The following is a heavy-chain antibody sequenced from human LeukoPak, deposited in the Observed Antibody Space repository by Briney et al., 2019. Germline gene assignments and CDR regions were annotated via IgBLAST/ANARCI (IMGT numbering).Heavy chain of an antibody. Sequence: GASVKVSCKASGGTFSSYAISWVRQAPGQGLEWMGRIITILGIANYAQKFQGRVTITADKSTSTAYMELSSLRSEDTAVYYCARPLAAAGSKGYYYYGMDVWGQGTTVTVSS. J-gene: IGHJ6*02. D-gene: IGHD6-13*01. CDR2: IITILGIA. CDR1: GGTFSSYA. V-gene: IGHV1-69*04. CDR3: ARPLAAAGSKGYYYYGMDV.